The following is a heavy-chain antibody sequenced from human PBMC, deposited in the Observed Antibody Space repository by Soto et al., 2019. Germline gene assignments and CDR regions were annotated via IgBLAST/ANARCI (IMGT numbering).Heavy chain of an antibody. D-gene: IGHD6-13*01. CDR1: GVSLRSSGVG. Sequence: QITLKESGPTLVKPTQTLTLTCNFSGVSLRSSGVGVGWIRQPPGKALEWLALIYWDNYKQYSPSLKNRFTITKDSSKNQVVLTMNKMDPVDTGTYYCARVMGSGTVGVFDYWGQGTLVTGSS. V-gene: IGHV2-5*02. CDR3: ARVMGSGTVGVFDY. J-gene: IGHJ4*02. CDR2: IYWDNYK.